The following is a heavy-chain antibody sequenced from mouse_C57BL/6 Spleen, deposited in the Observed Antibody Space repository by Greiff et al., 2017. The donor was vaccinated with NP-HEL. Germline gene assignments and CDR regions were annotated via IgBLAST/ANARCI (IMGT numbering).Heavy chain of an antibody. CDR1: GFTIKDDY. CDR3: TLSSYDAMDY. J-gene: IGHJ4*01. D-gene: IGHD1-1*01. CDR2: IDPENGDT. V-gene: IGHV14-4*01. Sequence: VQLLQSGAELVRPGASVKLSCTASGFTIKDDYMHWVKQRPEQGLEWIGWIDPENGDTEYASKFQGKATITADTSSNTAYLQLSSLTSEDTAVYYCTLSSYDAMDYWGQGTSVTVSS.